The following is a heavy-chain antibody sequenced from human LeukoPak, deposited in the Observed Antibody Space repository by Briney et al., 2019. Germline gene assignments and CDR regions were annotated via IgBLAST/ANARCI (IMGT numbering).Heavy chain of an antibody. CDR1: GFTVSSNY. D-gene: IGHD3-16*02. CDR2: ISNDGSNK. Sequence: GGSLRLSCAASGFTVSSNYMSWVRQAPGKGLEWVAVISNDGSNKYYADSVKGRFTISRDNSKSTLYLQMNSLRDEDTAVYYCAREWHTGLIAYWGQGTLVTVSS. CDR3: AREWHTGLIAY. V-gene: IGHV3-30*03. J-gene: IGHJ4*02.